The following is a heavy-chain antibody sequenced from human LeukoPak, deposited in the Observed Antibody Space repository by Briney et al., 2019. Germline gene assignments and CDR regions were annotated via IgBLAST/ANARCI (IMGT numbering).Heavy chain of an antibody. CDR1: GYTFTSYG. CDR2: ISAYNGNT. V-gene: IGHV1-18*01. D-gene: IGHD2-8*01. Sequence: ASVKVSCKASGYTFTSYGISWVRQAPGQGLEWMGWISAYNGNTNYAQKLQGRVTMTTDTSTSTAYMELRSLRSDDTAVYYCARVMHPDYYYYYMDVWGKGTTVTVSS. J-gene: IGHJ6*03. CDR3: ARVMHPDYYYYYMDV.